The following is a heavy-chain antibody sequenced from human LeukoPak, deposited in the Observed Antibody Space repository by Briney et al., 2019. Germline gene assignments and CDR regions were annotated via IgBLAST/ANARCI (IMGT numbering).Heavy chain of an antibody. CDR1: GGSISSSSYY. D-gene: IGHD6-13*01. CDR2: IYYSGST. Sequence: SETLSLTCTVSGGSISSSSYYWGWIRQPPGKGLEWIGSIYYSGSTYYNPSLKSRVTMSVDTSKNQFSLKLSSVTAADTAVYYCTRLRGWQQLAYFDYWGLGTLAAVSS. CDR3: TRLRGWQQLAYFDY. J-gene: IGHJ4*02. V-gene: IGHV4-39*01.